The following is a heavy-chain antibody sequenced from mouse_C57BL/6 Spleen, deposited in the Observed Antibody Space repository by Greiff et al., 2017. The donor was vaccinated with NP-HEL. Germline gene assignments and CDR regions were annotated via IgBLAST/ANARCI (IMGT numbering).Heavy chain of an antibody. CDR2: IDPSDSYT. J-gene: IGHJ1*03. CDR1: GYTFTSYW. Sequence: QVQLKQSGAELVMPGASVKLSCKASGYTFTSYWMHWVKQRPGQGLEWIGEIDPSDSYTNYNQKFKGKSTLTVDKSSSTAYMQLSSLTSEDSAVYYCAREITTVARYFDVWGTGTTVTVSS. V-gene: IGHV1-69*01. CDR3: AREITTVARYFDV. D-gene: IGHD1-1*01.